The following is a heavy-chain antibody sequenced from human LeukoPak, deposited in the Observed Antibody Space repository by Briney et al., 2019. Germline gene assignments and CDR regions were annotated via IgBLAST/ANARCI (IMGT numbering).Heavy chain of an antibody. Sequence: GGSLRLSCAASGFTFSSYWMSWVRQAPGKGLEWVANINQDGSEKYYVDSVKGRFTISRDNAKNTLYLQMNSLRAEDTAVYYCTRGYYYDSSGPNIPFDYWGQGTLVTVSS. CDR2: INQDGSEK. V-gene: IGHV3-7*01. J-gene: IGHJ4*02. D-gene: IGHD3-22*01. CDR3: TRGYYYDSSGPNIPFDY. CDR1: GFTFSSYW.